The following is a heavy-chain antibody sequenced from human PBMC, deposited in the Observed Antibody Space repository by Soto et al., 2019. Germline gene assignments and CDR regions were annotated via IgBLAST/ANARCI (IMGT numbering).Heavy chain of an antibody. CDR3: ARDRNYDILTGHNYYYCMDV. Sequence: QVQLVQSGAEVKKPGSSVKVSCKASGGTFSSYAISWVRQAPGQGLEWMGGIIPIFGTANYAQKFQGRVTITAVESTSTAYMELSSLRSEDTAVYYCARDRNYDILTGHNYYYCMDVWVHGTTVTVSS. J-gene: IGHJ6*02. V-gene: IGHV1-69*01. D-gene: IGHD3-9*01. CDR2: IIPIFGTA. CDR1: GGTFSSYA.